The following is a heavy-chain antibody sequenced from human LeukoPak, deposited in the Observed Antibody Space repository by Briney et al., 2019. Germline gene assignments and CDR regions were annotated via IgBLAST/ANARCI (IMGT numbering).Heavy chain of an antibody. CDR2: INHSGST. D-gene: IGHD2-21*01. J-gene: IGHJ6*02. CDR3: ARGARPVTGGFVVVNGMDV. Sequence: SETLSLTCAVYGGSFSGYYWSWIRQPPGKGLEWIGEINHSGSTNYNSSLKSRVTISVDTSKNQFSLKLSSVTAADTAVYYCARGARPVTGGFVVVNGMDVWGQGTTVTVSS. CDR1: GGSFSGYY. V-gene: IGHV4-34*01.